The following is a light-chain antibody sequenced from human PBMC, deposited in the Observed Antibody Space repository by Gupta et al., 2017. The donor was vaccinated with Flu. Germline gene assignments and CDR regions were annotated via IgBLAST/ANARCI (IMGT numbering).Light chain of an antibody. J-gene: IGLJ2*01. CDR3: QTWGTGIRV. V-gene: IGLV4-69*01. Sequence: VKLTCTLSSGHSSYAIAWHQQQPEKGPRYLMRLNSDGSHSKGDGIPDRFSGSSSGAERYLTISSLQSEDEADYYCQTWGTGIRVFGGGTKLTVL. CDR1: SGHSSYA. CDR2: LNSDGSH.